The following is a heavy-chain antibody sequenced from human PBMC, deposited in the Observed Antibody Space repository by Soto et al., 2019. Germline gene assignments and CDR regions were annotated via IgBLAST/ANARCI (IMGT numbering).Heavy chain of an antibody. CDR2: ISSSSSYI. Sequence: GGSLRLSCAASGFTFSSYSMNWVRQAPGKGLEWVSSISSSSSYIYYADSVKGRFTISRDNAKNSLYLQMNSLRAEDTAVYYCARDTGCGGDCYGSYYYYGMDVWGQGTTVTVSS. CDR3: ARDTGCGGDCYGSYYYYGMDV. V-gene: IGHV3-21*01. J-gene: IGHJ6*02. D-gene: IGHD2-21*02. CDR1: GFTFSSYS.